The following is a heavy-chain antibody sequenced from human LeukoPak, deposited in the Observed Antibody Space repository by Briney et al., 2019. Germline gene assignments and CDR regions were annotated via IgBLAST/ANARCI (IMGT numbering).Heavy chain of an antibody. CDR1: GFTFSSYA. CDR3: ANGGPHIGG. V-gene: IGHV3-23*01. D-gene: IGHD3-10*01. Sequence: GGSLRLSCAASGFTFSSYAMSWVRQAPGKGREWVSAISGIGGSTYYADSVKGRFTIPRDNSKNTLCLQMNSLLDEDTAAYYCANGGPHIGGWGQGTLVTVSS. J-gene: IGHJ4*02. CDR2: ISGIGGST.